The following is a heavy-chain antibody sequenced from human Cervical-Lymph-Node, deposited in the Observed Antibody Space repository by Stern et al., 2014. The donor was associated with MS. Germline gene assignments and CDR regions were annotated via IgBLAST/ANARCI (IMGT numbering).Heavy chain of an antibody. V-gene: IGHV1-69*01. CDR1: GGTFSSYT. CDR2: IIPIFGTA. J-gene: IGHJ4*02. CDR3: AREGYTYGYWVDS. Sequence: VQLVESGAEVKKPGSSVKVSCKASGGTFSSYTISWVRQAPGQGLEWLGGIIPIFGTAHYAQKFQGRFTITADESTRTAYMELSSLTSADTAVYYCAREGYTYGYWVDSWGQGTLATVSS. D-gene: IGHD2-2*03.